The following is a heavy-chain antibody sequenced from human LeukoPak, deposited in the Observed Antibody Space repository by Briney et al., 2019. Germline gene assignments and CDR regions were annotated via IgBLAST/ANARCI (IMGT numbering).Heavy chain of an antibody. CDR3: ARGRGRSGWYDY. D-gene: IGHD6-19*01. CDR2: INHSGST. CDR1: GGSFSGYY. Sequence: SETLSLTCAVYGGSFSGYYWSWIRQPPGKGLEWIGEINHSGSTNYNPSLKSRVTISVDTSKNQFSLKLSSATAADTAVYYCARGRGRSGWYDYWGQGTLVTVSS. J-gene: IGHJ4*02. V-gene: IGHV4-34*01.